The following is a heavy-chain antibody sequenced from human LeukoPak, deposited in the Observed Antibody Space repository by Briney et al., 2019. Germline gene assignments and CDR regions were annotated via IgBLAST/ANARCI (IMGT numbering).Heavy chain of an antibody. CDR3: ARGRYCSSTSCPWGY. Sequence: ASVKVSCEASGGTFSSYAISWVRQAPGQGLEWRGGIIPIFGTANYAQKFQGRVTITADESTSTAYMELSSLRSEDTAVYYCARGRYCSSTSCPWGYWGQGTLVTVSS. J-gene: IGHJ4*02. D-gene: IGHD2-2*01. CDR2: IIPIFGTA. V-gene: IGHV1-69*01. CDR1: GGTFSSYA.